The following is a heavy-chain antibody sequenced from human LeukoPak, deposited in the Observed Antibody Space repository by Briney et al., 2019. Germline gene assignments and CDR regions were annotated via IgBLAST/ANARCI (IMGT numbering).Heavy chain of an antibody. V-gene: IGHV4-59*08. CDR1: GGSISSYY. Sequence: SETLSLTCSVSGGSISSYYWSWIRQPPGKGLEWIGSIYHSGSTYYNPSLKSRVTISVDTSKNQFSLKLSSVTAADTAVYYCARPVGIAADDYLDYWGQGPLVTVSS. J-gene: IGHJ4*02. CDR2: IYHSGST. CDR3: ARPVGIAADDYLDY. D-gene: IGHD6-13*01.